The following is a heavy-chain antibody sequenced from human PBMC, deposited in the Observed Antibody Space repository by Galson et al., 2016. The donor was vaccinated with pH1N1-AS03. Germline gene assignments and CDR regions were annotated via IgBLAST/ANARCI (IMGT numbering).Heavy chain of an antibody. CDR1: GYIFTGFY. V-gene: IGHV1-2*04. Sequence: SVKVSCKASGYIFTGFYVHWVRQAPGQGLEWMGWINPNSGVTNYAQKFQAWVTMTGDTSISTAYMELYGLKSDDTAVYYCARDPRGPCSSATCPTTYYFGMDVWRQGTTFIVSS. CDR3: ARDPRGPCSSATCPTTYYFGMDV. J-gene: IGHJ6*02. CDR2: INPNSGVT. D-gene: IGHD1-26*01.